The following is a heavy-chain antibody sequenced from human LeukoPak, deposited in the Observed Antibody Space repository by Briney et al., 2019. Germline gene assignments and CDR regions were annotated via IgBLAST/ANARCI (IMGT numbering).Heavy chain of an antibody. CDR1: GFTFSSYG. V-gene: IGHV3-30*02. CDR2: IRYDGSNK. D-gene: IGHD2-2*01. Sequence: GGSLRLSCAASGFTFSSYGMHWVRQAPGKGLEWVAFIRYDGSNKYYADSVKGRFTISRDNSKNTLYLQMNSLRAEDTAVYYCAKDRAYCSSTSCPEPQYSQHWGQGTLVTVSS. CDR3: AKDRAYCSSTSCPEPQYSQH. J-gene: IGHJ1*01.